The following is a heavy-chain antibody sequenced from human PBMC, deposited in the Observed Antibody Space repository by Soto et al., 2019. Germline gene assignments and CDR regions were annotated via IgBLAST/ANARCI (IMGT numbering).Heavy chain of an antibody. V-gene: IGHV4-61*01. CDR3: ARDRNRGGVGRAFDI. Sequence: QVQLQESGPGLVKPSETLSLTCTVSGGSVSSGSYYWSWIRQPPGKGLEWIGYIYYSGSTNYNPSLKSRVTISVDTSKNQFSLKLSSVTAADTAVYYCARDRNRGGVGRAFDIWGQGTMVTVSS. D-gene: IGHD3-3*01. CDR2: IYYSGST. CDR1: GGSVSSGSYY. J-gene: IGHJ3*02.